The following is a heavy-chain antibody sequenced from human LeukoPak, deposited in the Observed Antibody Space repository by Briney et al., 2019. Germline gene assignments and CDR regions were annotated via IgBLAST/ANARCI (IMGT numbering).Heavy chain of an antibody. Sequence: SETLSLTCAVYGGSFSGYYWSWIRQPPGKGLEWIGEINHSGSTNYNPSLKSRVTISVDTSKNQLSLKLSSVTAADTAVYYCASAGYSSSWPDYWGQGTLVTVSS. D-gene: IGHD6-13*01. CDR3: ASAGYSSSWPDY. CDR1: GGSFSGYY. V-gene: IGHV4-34*01. J-gene: IGHJ4*02. CDR2: INHSGST.